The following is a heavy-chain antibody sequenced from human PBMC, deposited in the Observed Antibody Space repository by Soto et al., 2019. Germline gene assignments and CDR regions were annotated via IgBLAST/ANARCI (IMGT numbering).Heavy chain of an antibody. CDR2: IYPGDSDT. J-gene: IGHJ4*02. Sequence: GESLKISCKGSGYSFTSYWIGWARQMPGKGLEWMGIIYPGDSDTRYSPSFQGQVTISADKSISTAYLQWSSLKASDTAMYYCARTFIAAAGTFDYWGQGTLVTVSS. D-gene: IGHD6-13*01. CDR1: GYSFTSYW. CDR3: ARTFIAAAGTFDY. V-gene: IGHV5-51*01.